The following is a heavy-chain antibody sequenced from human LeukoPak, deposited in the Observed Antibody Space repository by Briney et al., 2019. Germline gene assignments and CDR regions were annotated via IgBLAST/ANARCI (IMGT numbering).Heavy chain of an antibody. CDR3: ARFRAGVCYFDY. D-gene: IGHD3-10*01. CDR2: INHSGST. V-gene: IGHV4-39*07. CDR1: GGSISSGGYY. Sequence: SETLSLTCTVSGGSISSGGYYWSWIRQHPGKGLEWIGEINHSGSTNYNPSLKSRVTISVDTSKSQFSLKLSSVTAADTAVYYCARFRAGVCYFDYWGQGTLVTVSS. J-gene: IGHJ4*02.